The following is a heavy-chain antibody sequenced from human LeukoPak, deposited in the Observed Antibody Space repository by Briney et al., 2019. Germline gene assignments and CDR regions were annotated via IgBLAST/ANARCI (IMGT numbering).Heavy chain of an antibody. Sequence: SETLSLTCAVYGASISNYYWSWIRQPPGKGLEWIGYIFYSGTTNYNPSLKSRVTVSLDTSKNQFSLQLRSVTAADTAVYYCARFTTVVPAFWYFDLWGRGTLVTVSS. CDR2: IFYSGTT. CDR3: ARFTTVVPAFWYFDL. J-gene: IGHJ2*01. D-gene: IGHD4-23*01. V-gene: IGHV4-59*08. CDR1: GASISNYY.